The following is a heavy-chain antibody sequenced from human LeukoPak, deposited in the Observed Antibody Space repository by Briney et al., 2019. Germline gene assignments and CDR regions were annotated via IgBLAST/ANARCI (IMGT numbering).Heavy chain of an antibody. D-gene: IGHD2/OR15-2a*01. J-gene: IGHJ4*02. Sequence: AGGSLRLSCAASGFTFSSYSMNWVRQAPGKGLEWVSSISSSSSYIYYADSVKGRFTISRDNAKNSLYLQMNSLRAEDTAVYYCAKGGGDYFLDYYFDYWGQGTLVTVSS. CDR3: AKGGGDYFLDYYFDY. CDR1: GFTFSSYS. CDR2: ISSSSSYI. V-gene: IGHV3-21*04.